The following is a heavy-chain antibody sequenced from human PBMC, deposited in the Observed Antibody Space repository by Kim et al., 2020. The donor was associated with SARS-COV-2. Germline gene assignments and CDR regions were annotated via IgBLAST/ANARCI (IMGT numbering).Heavy chain of an antibody. D-gene: IGHD6-13*01. Sequence: NPSLKSRVTISVDTSKNQFSLKLSSVTAADTAVYYCASRYSSSWYGTFDYWGQGTLVTVSS. CDR3: ASRYSSSWYGTFDY. J-gene: IGHJ4*02. V-gene: IGHV4-34*01.